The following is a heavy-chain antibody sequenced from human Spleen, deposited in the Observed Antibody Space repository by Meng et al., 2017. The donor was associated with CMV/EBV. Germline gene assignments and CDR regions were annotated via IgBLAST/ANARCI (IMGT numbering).Heavy chain of an antibody. CDR1: DLTVSSNY. D-gene: IGHD3-16*01. Sequence: GESLKISCAASDLTVSSNYMSWVRQAPGKGLEWVSVIYSGGSTYYTDPVKGRFTISRDKSKNTLYLQMNSLRAEDTAVYYFARGLRVDGFDIWGQGTMVTVSS. CDR3: ARGLRVDGFDI. V-gene: IGHV3-53*01. J-gene: IGHJ3*02. CDR2: IYSGGST.